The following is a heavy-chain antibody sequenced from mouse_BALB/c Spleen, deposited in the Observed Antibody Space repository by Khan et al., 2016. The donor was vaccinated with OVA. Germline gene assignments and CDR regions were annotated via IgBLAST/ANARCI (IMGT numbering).Heavy chain of an antibody. D-gene: IGHD1-1*01. CDR1: GYSFTGYY. V-gene: IGHV1S34*01. CDR2: ISCYNGST. Sequence: LVKTGASVTISCKASGYSFTGYYMHWVQQSHGKSLEWIGYISCYNGSTTYNQKFKGKATFTVDTSSSTVYMQFNSLTSEDSAVYYCARGDYYDSSSFAYWGQGTLVTVSA. J-gene: IGHJ3*01. CDR3: ARGDYYDSSSFAY.